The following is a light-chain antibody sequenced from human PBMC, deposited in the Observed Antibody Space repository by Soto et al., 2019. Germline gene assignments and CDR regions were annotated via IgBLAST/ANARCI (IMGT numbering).Light chain of an antibody. CDR3: QQRSTWPAYT. Sequence: EIVLTQSPATLSLSPGERATLSCRASQSVGNYLVWYQQKPGQAPRLLIYDTFNRATGIPTRFSGSGSGTDFTLTIRSAEPEDFAVYYCQQRSTWPAYTFGQGTKLEIK. CDR2: DTF. CDR1: QSVGNY. V-gene: IGKV3-11*01. J-gene: IGKJ2*01.